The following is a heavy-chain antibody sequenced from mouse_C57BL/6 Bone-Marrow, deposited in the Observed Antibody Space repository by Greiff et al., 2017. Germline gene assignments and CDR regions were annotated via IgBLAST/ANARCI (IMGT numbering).Heavy chain of an antibody. CDR2: IDPETGGT. D-gene: IGHD2-5*01. J-gene: IGHJ3*01. Sequence: QVQLQQSGAELVRPGASVTLSCKASGYTFTDYEMHWVKQTPVHGLEWIGAIDPETGGTAYNQKFTGKAILTADKSSSTAYMELRSLTSEDSAVYYCTRDEESNYLFADWGQGTLVTVSA. CDR1: GYTFTDYE. CDR3: TRDEESNYLFAD. V-gene: IGHV1-15*01.